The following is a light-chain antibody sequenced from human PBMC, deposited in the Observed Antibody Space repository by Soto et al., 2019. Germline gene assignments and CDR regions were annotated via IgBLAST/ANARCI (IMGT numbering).Light chain of an antibody. CDR2: AAS. CDR3: QKYNSVPLT. V-gene: IGKV1-27*01. Sequence: DIQMTQSPSSLSASVGDRVTITCRASQGISTYLAWYQQKPGKAPKLLIYAASTLQSGVPSRFSGSGSGTDFTLTISSLQPEDVATYYCQKYNSVPLTFGGGTKVEIK. CDR1: QGISTY. J-gene: IGKJ4*01.